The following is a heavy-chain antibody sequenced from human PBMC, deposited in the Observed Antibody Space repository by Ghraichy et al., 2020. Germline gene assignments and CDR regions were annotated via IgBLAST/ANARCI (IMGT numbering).Heavy chain of an antibody. J-gene: IGHJ4*02. Sequence: GPTLVNPTQTLTLTCTFSGFSLSTYGVGVGWIRQPPGKALEWLALIYWDDDERYRPSLKNRVTITKDTSKNQVVLTMTNMDPVDTATYFCARGLGGGNSCYFDYWGQGTLVTVSS. D-gene: IGHD4-23*01. V-gene: IGHV2-5*02. CDR3: ARGLGGGNSCYFDY. CDR2: IYWDDDE. CDR1: GFSLSTYGVG.